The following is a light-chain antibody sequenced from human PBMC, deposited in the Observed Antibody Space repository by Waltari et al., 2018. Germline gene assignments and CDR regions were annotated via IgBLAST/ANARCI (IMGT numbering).Light chain of an antibody. CDR1: SSDVGGHNY. V-gene: IGLV2-14*03. CDR2: DVT. J-gene: IGLJ1*01. Sequence: QSDLTQPASVSGSPGQSITISCTGTSSDVGGHNYVSWYQQHPGKAPKLIIYDVTDRPSGVSNRFSGSKFGNTASLTISGLQAEDEADYYCSSYTSSGTPYVFGTGTRVTVL. CDR3: SSYTSSGTPYV.